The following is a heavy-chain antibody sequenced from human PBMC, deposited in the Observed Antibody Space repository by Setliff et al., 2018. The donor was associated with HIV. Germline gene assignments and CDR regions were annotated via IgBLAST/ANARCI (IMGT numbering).Heavy chain of an antibody. CDR1: GGSISSSSYY. Sequence: PSETLSLTCTVSGGSISSSSYYWGWIRQPPGKGLEWIGSIYYSGSTYYNPSLKSRVTISADTSKNQFSLKLSSVTAADTAVYYCARSVPRYCSGGSCYPPLFDYWGQGTLVTVSS. CDR3: ARSVPRYCSGGSCYPPLFDY. J-gene: IGHJ4*02. D-gene: IGHD2-15*01. CDR2: IYYSGST. V-gene: IGHV4-39*01.